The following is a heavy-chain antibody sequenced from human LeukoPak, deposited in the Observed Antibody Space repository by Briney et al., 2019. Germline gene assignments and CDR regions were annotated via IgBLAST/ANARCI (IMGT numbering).Heavy chain of an antibody. J-gene: IGHJ4*02. CDR1: GVSFNDYY. CDR2: INHSGYT. Sequence: SETLSLTCAVSGVSFNDYYWSWVRQTPGKGLEWIGEINHSGYTNDSPSLKSRVTISIDTSRKQFSLNLRSVTVADTGIFYCTRMTTGHDYWGQGTLVTVSS. V-gene: IGHV4-34*01. CDR3: TRMTTGHDY. D-gene: IGHD4-17*01.